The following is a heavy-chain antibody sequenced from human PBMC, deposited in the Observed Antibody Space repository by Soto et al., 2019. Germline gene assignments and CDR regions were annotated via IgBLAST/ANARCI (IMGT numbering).Heavy chain of an antibody. CDR2: IYHSGST. CDR3: ARIYASVEMATSPEIDY. Sequence: SETLSLTCAVSGYSISSGYYWGWIRQPPGKGLEWIGSIYHSGSTYYNPSLKSRVTISVDTSKNQFSLKLSSVTAADTAVYYCARIYASVEMATSPEIDYWGQGTLVTVSS. CDR1: GYSISSGYY. J-gene: IGHJ4*02. D-gene: IGHD3-10*01. V-gene: IGHV4-38-2*01.